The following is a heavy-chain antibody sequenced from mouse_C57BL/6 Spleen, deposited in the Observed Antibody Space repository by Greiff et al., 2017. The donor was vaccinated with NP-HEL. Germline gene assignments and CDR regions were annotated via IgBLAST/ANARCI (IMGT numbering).Heavy chain of an antibody. CDR1: GYTFTSYT. J-gene: IGHJ3*01. V-gene: IGHV1-4*01. CDR2: INPSSGDT. CDR3: ARDWAWFAY. D-gene: IGHD4-1*01. Sequence: QVQLKESGAELARPGASVKMSCKASGYTFTSYTMHWVKQRPGQGLEWIGYINPSSGDTKYNQKFKDKATLTADKSSSTAYMQLSCLTSEDSAVYYCARDWAWFAYWGQGTLVTVSA.